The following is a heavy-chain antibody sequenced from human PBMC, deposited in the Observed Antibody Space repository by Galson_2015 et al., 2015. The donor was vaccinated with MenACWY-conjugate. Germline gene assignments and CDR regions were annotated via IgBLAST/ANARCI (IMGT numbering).Heavy chain of an antibody. CDR3: ARTPGNWVDAFRV. Sequence: CAISGDSVSNNIASWTWIRQSPSRGLEWLGRTYYRSKWYDDYAGSVKNRITINADTSRNQFSLQLISVTPEDTAVYYCARTPGNWVDAFRVWGPGTLVTVSS. V-gene: IGHV6-1*01. D-gene: IGHD7-27*01. J-gene: IGHJ3*01. CDR2: TYYRSKWYD. CDR1: GDSVSNNIAS.